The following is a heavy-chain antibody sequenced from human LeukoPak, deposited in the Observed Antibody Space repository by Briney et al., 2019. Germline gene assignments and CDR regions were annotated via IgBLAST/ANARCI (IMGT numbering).Heavy chain of an antibody. D-gene: IGHD4/OR15-4a*01. J-gene: IGHJ5*02. CDR2: ITSSSSTI. CDR1: GFTFSIYS. V-gene: IGHV3-48*04. CDR3: ARGRLSRQETIGNWFDP. Sequence: PGGSLRLSCAASGFTFSIYSMNWVRQAPGKGLEWVSYITSSSSTIYYADSVRGRFTISRDNAKNSLHLQMNSLRPEDTAVYYCARGRLSRQETIGNWFDPWGQGTLVTVSS.